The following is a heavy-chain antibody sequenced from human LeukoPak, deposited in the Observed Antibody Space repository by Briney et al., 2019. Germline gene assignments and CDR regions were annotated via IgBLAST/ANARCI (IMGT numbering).Heavy chain of an antibody. CDR3: AREVYRIGVGGFDP. CDR2: IKQDVSEK. CDR1: GFTFSSYW. Sequence: GGSLRLSCAASGFTFSSYWMSWVRQAPGKGLEWVANIKQDVSEKYYVDSVKGRFTISRDNAKKSLYLQMDSLRAEDTALYYCAREVYRIGVGGFDPWGQGTLVIVSS. D-gene: IGHD6-19*01. V-gene: IGHV3-7*03. J-gene: IGHJ5*02.